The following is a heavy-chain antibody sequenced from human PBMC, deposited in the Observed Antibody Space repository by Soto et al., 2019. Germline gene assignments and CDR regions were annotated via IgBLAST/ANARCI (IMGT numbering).Heavy chain of an antibody. CDR2: ISGSGGST. V-gene: IGHV3-23*01. Sequence: EVQLLESGGGLVQPGGSLRLSCAASGFTFSSYAMSWVRQAPGKGLEWVSAISGSGGSTYYADSVKGRFTISRDNSKNTLYLQMNSLRAEDTAVYYCAKAGRNDFGSGGYYYGMDVWGQGTTVTVSS. D-gene: IGHD3-3*01. J-gene: IGHJ6*02. CDR3: AKAGRNDFGSGGYYYGMDV. CDR1: GFTFSSYA.